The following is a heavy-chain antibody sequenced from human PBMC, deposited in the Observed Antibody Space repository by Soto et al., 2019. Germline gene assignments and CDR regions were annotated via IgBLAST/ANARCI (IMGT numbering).Heavy chain of an antibody. CDR3: APGRSETQQLVPYYFDN. CDR1: GFTFSSYG. V-gene: IGHV3-30*03. J-gene: IGHJ4*02. Sequence: GGSLRLSCAASGFTFSSYGMHWVRQAPGKGLEWVAVISYDGSNKYYADSVKGRFTISRDNSKNTLSLQINSLRAEDTAVYYCAPGRSETQQLVPYYFDNWGQGTLVTVSS. CDR2: ISYDGSNK. D-gene: IGHD6-13*01.